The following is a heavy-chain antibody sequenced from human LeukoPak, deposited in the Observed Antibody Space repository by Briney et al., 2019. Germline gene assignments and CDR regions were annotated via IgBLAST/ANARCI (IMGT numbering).Heavy chain of an antibody. D-gene: IGHD1-26*01. CDR3: ARGMSIVGATLDYMDV. J-gene: IGHJ6*03. CDR1: GFTFSSYD. CDR2: IGTAGDT. Sequence: GGSLRLSCAASGFTFSSYDMHWVRQATGKGLEWVSAIGTAGDTYYPGSVKGRFTISGENAKNSLYLQMNSLRAGDTAVYYCARGMSIVGATLDYMDVWGKGTTVTVSS. V-gene: IGHV3-13*01.